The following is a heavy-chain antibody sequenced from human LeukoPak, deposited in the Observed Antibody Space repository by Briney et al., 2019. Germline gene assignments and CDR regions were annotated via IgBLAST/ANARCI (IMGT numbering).Heavy chain of an antibody. CDR3: ARIPYDYGDYVDY. V-gene: IGHV3-11*04. CDR1: GFTFSDYY. J-gene: IGHJ4*02. CDR2: ISSSGSTI. D-gene: IGHD4-17*01. Sequence: GGSLRLSCAASGFTFSDYYMSRIRQAPGTGLEWVSYISSSGSTIYYADSVKGRFTISRDNAKNSLYLQMNSLRAEDTAVYYCARIPYDYGDYVDYWGQGTLVTVSS.